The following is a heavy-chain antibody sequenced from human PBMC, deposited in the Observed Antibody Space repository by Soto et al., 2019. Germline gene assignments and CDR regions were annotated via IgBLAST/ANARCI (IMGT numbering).Heavy chain of an antibody. CDR3: GMLRLILNWVDP. V-gene: IGHV4-39*01. J-gene: IGHJ5*02. CDR1: GGPMSSSSYY. Sequence: QLQLQESGPGLVKPSETLSLTCTVSGGPMSSSSYYWGWIRQPPGKGLEWIGSIYYSGNTYYNPSLKSRVTISVDTSKNQCSLKLTSVTAADTAVYYCGMLRLILNWVDPWGQGTLVTVSS. CDR2: IYYSGNT. D-gene: IGHD6-19*01.